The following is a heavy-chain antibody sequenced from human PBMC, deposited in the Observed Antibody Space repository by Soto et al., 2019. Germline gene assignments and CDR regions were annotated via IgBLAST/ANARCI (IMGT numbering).Heavy chain of an antibody. D-gene: IGHD3-3*01. V-gene: IGHV3-23*01. CDR3: ATGEWLSTSYFNF. CDR2: ISGSGGAT. J-gene: IGHJ4*02. CDR1: GFTFTSFA. Sequence: EVQLLESGGGMVRPGGSLRLSCAASGFTFTSFAVSWVRQAPGKGREWVSAISGSGGATYYADSVKGGFTVSRDNSRNTVYLQVDSLRVEDTAVYHCATGEWLSTSYFNFCGKGTLVTVSS.